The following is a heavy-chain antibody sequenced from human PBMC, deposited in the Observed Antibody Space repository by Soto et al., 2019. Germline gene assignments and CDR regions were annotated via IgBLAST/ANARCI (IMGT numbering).Heavy chain of an antibody. D-gene: IGHD4-17*01. Sequence: QVHLQESGPGLVKPSGTLSLICTVSGNSMINYDCCWIRQPAGKGLEWIGRVYTDGTAIYNPSLKSRFTMSVDMSKNQFSLNVNSVTAADTAVYYCAKGGVVDGDSMRHVMDVWGQGATVIVS. CDR1: GNSMINYD. CDR2: VYTDGTA. V-gene: IGHV4-4*07. CDR3: AKGGVVDGDSMRHVMDV. J-gene: IGHJ6*02.